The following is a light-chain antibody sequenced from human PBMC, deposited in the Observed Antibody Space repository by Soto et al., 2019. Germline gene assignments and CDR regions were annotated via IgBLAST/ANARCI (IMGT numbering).Light chain of an antibody. V-gene: IGKV1-5*01. J-gene: IGKJ1*01. CDR1: HDINRW. CDR3: QQFAKSST. Sequence: DIQMTQSPSTLSGSVGDTVTITCRASHDINRWLAWYQQKPGKPPKLLIYDASGLDSGVPSRFSGSGYGTEFTLTINGLQPDDFATYYCQQFAKSSTFGQGTTVEIK. CDR2: DAS.